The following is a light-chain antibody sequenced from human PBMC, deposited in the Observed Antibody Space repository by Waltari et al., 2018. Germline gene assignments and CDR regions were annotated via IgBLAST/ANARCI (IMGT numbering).Light chain of an antibody. V-gene: IGLV2-14*03. Sequence: QSALTQPASVSGSPGQSITISCTGTSSDVGGYNFVSWYQQHPDKAPKLMICNVSNRPSGVSNRFSGSKSGTTASLTISGLQAEDEADYYCSSYTSSDTLLFGGGTKVTVL. CDR1: SSDVGGYNF. J-gene: IGLJ2*01. CDR2: NVS. CDR3: SSYTSSDTLL.